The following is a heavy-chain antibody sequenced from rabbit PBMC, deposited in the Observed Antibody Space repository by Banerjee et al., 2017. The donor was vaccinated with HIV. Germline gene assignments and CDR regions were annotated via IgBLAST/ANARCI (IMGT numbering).Heavy chain of an antibody. CDR2: IAVGDGIT. CDR3: ARRSTDMGWYFSL. V-gene: IGHV1S40*01. J-gene: IGHJ4*01. Sequence: QSLEESGGDLVQPGASLALTCTASGFSFSNNDAMCWVRQAPGKGLEWIACIAVGDGITYYASWAKGRFTISKTSSTTVDLKMTSLTAADTATYFCARRSTDMGWYFSLWGPGTLVTVS. D-gene: IGHD3-1*01. CDR1: GFSFSNNDA.